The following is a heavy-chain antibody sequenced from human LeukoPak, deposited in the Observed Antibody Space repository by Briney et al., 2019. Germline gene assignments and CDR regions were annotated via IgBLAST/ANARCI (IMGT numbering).Heavy chain of an antibody. Sequence: GSSVKVSCKASGGTFSSYAISWVRQAPGQGLEWMGGIIPIFGTANYAQKFQGRVTITADESTSTAYMELSSLRSEDTAVYYCARDRPPYSSSWYGSGRNWFDPWGQGTLVTVSS. J-gene: IGHJ5*02. CDR2: IIPIFGTA. CDR3: ARDRPPYSSSWYGSGRNWFDP. CDR1: GGTFSSYA. V-gene: IGHV1-69*01. D-gene: IGHD6-13*01.